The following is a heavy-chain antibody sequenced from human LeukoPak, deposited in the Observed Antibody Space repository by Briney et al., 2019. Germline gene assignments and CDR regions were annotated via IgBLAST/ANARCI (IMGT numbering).Heavy chain of an antibody. CDR1: GGSLSTSNYY. Sequence: SETLSLTCTLSGGSLSTSNYYWGWLRQPPGRGLEWFGNIFYSGSTYYSPSLKSRVTISLHTSRNQFSLKLSSVTAADTAVYYCAHWLLWFGELSGHFDYWGQGTLVTVSS. D-gene: IGHD3-10*01. CDR2: IFYSGST. V-gene: IGHV4-39*01. J-gene: IGHJ4*02. CDR3: AHWLLWFGELSGHFDY.